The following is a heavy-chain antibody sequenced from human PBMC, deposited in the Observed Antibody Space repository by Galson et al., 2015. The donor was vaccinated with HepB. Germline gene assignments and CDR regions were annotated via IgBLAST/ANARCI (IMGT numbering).Heavy chain of an antibody. Sequence: SVKVSCKASGYTLTSYAMHWVRQAPGQRLEWMGWINAGNGNTKYSQKFQGRVTITRDTSASTAYMELSSLRSEDTAVYYCARVPQRWLERGGYYYYGMDVWGQGTTVTVSS. CDR2: INAGNGNT. D-gene: IGHD6-19*01. J-gene: IGHJ6*02. CDR1: GYTLTSYA. V-gene: IGHV1-3*01. CDR3: ARVPQRWLERGGYYYYGMDV.